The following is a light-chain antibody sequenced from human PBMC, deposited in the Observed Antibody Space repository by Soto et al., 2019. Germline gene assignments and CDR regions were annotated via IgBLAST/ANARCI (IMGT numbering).Light chain of an antibody. CDR2: EIS. J-gene: IGLJ2*01. CDR1: TSDVGSYNY. CDR3: SSYTSRITLVV. V-gene: IGLV2-14*01. Sequence: QSALTQPASVSGSPGQSITISCTGTTSDVGSYNYVSWYQQPPGTAPKLMIYEISNRPSGVSHRFSGSKSGNTASLTISGLQAEDEADYYCSSYTSRITLVVFGGGTKVTVL.